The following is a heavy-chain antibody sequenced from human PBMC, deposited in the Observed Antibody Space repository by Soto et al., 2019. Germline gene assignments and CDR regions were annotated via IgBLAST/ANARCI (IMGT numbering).Heavy chain of an antibody. CDR3: ARDSASYSTSSGSYWYFDL. Sequence: GGSLRHSCAASGFTFNSYSMNWVRQAPGKGLEWVSYISSGSATIYYADSVKGRFTISRDNAKNSLYLQMNSLRDEDTAVYYCARDSASYSTSSGSYWYFDLWGRGTLVTVSS. CDR1: GFTFNSYS. CDR2: ISSGSATI. J-gene: IGHJ2*01. D-gene: IGHD6-6*01. V-gene: IGHV3-48*02.